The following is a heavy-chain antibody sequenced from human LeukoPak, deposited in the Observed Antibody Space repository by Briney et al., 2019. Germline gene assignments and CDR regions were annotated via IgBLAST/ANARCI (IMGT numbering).Heavy chain of an antibody. Sequence: GGSLRLSCAGSGFTFSRYNMNWVRQAPGKVLERVSSISSSSSYIYYADSVKGRSTISRDNAQNSLFLQMNSLRAEVTAVYYCARDAQWLVPEGYYYYMDVWGKGTTVTVSS. CDR3: ARDAQWLVPEGYYYYMDV. D-gene: IGHD6-19*01. CDR1: GFTFSRYN. CDR2: ISSSSSYI. J-gene: IGHJ6*03. V-gene: IGHV3-21*01.